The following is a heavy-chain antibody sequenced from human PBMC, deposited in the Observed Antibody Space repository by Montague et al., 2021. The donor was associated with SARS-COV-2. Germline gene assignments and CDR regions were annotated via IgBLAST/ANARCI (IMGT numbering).Heavy chain of an antibody. CDR2: IDWXDDK. Sequence: PALVKPTQTLTLTCTFSGFSLSTSGMCVSWIRQPPGKALEWLARIDWXDDKRYSPSLKSRLTITKDTSKNQVVLTMTNMDPVDTATYYCAPRPGGRNLYYFDYWGQGTLVTVSS. V-gene: IGHV2-5*08. J-gene: IGHJ4*02. CDR3: APRPGGRNLYYFDY. CDR1: GFSLSTSGMC. D-gene: IGHD1-14*01.